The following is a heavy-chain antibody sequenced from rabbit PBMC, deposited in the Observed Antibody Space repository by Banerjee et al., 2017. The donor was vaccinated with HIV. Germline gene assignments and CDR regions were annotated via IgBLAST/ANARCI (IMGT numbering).Heavy chain of an antibody. CDR3: ARESLIGYDL. D-gene: IGHD6-1*01. CDR2: IYAGKSST. V-gene: IGHV1S7*01. Sequence: QLVESGGGLVQPEGSLTLTCKASGFSLSSYWMSWVRQAPGKGLEWIGIIYAGKSSTDYASWVNGRFTISSDNAQNTLDLQMNSLTAADTATYFCARESLIGYDLWGQGTLVTVS. J-gene: IGHJ3*01. CDR1: GFSLSSYW.